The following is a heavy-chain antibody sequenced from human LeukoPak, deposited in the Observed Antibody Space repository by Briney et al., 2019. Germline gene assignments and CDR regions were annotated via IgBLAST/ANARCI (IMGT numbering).Heavy chain of an antibody. CDR3: ARAALSSGWKAGINH. J-gene: IGHJ5*02. CDR2: ISNSGGST. Sequence: PGGSLRLSCAASGFTFSSYVMSWVRQAPGKGLEWVSSISNSGGSTYYADSVRGRFTIYRDNSKKMVYLQMGRLRPEDTAIYFCARAALSSGWKAGINHWGQGSLVTVS. D-gene: IGHD6-19*01. V-gene: IGHV3-23*01. CDR1: GFTFSSYV.